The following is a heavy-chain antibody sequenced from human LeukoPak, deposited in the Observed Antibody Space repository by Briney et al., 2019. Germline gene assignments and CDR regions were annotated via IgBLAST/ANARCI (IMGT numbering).Heavy chain of an antibody. CDR1: GYTFTGYY. J-gene: IGHJ4*02. V-gene: IGHV1-2*02. CDR3: ARALQQLVRGGSY. Sequence: SVKVSCKASGYTFTGYYMHWVRQAPGQGLEWMGWVNPNSGGTNYAQKFQGRVTMTRDTSISTAYMELSRLRSDDTAVYYCARALQQLVRGGSYWGQGTLVTVSS. D-gene: IGHD6-13*01. CDR2: VNPNSGGT.